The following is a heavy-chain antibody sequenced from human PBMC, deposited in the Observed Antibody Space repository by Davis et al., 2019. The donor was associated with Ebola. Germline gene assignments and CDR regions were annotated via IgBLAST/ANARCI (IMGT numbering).Heavy chain of an antibody. J-gene: IGHJ4*02. CDR1: GYTFTGYY. CDR2: INPNSGGT. V-gene: IGHV1-2*04. CDR3: VKCGSTRCYYDY. Sequence: ASVKVSCKASGYTFTGYYMHWVRQAPGQGLEWMGWINPNSGGTNYAQKFQGWVTMTRDTSISTAYMELSSLRAEDTAVYYCVKCGSTRCYYDYWGQGTLVTVSS. D-gene: IGHD2-2*01.